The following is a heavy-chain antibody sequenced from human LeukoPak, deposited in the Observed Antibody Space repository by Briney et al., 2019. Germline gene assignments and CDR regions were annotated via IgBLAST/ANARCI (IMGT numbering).Heavy chain of an antibody. V-gene: IGHV4-39*07. D-gene: IGHD3-16*02. J-gene: IGHJ4*02. CDR3: ASLYDYVWGSYRYFDY. Sequence: SETLSLTCTVSGGSISSSSYYRGWIRQPPGKGLEWIGSIYYSGSTYYNPSLKSRVTISVDTSKNQFSLKLSSVTAADTAVYYCASLYDYVWGSYRYFDYWGQGTLVTVSS. CDR2: IYYSGST. CDR1: GGSISSSSYY.